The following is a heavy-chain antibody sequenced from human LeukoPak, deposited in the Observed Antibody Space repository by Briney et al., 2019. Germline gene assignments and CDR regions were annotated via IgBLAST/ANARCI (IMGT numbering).Heavy chain of an antibody. Sequence: KTGGSLRLSCAASGFTFSTYTIHWVRQPPGKGLEWVSSISSSSTYLYYADSVRGRFTISRDDAKSSLYLQMNSLRAEDTAVYSCARIKEYGFDIWGQGTMVTVSS. CDR2: ISSSSTYL. J-gene: IGHJ3*02. CDR1: GFTFSTYT. V-gene: IGHV3-21*01. CDR3: ARIKEYGFDI. D-gene: IGHD3-10*01.